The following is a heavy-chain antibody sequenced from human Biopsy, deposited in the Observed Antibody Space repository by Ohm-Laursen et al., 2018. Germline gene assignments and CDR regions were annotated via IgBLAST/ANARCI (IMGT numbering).Heavy chain of an antibody. CDR2: IYHSGAT. D-gene: IGHD4-23*01. CDR3: ARATVETASFDF. J-gene: IGHJ4*02. CDR1: GDSINTDLNY. V-gene: IGHV4-31*01. Sequence: TLSLTCTVSGDSINTDLNYWSWIRQRPGKGLEWIGYIYHSGATYYNPSLESQVTISIDTSKNQFPLKVTSVTAADTAVYYCARATVETASFDFWGLGTLITVSS.